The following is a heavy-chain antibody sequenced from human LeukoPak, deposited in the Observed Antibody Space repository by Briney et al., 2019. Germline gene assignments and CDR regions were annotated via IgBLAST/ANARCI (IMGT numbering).Heavy chain of an antibody. CDR2: ISYDGSNK. CDR1: GFTFSSYG. D-gene: IGHD4-17*01. Sequence: GRSLRLSCAASGFTFSSYGMHWVRQAPGKGLEWVAVISYDGSNKYYADSVKGRFTISRDNSKNTLYLQMNSLRAEDTAAYYCAKEPHYGDYFTWFDPWGQGTLVTVSS. V-gene: IGHV3-30*18. J-gene: IGHJ5*02. CDR3: AKEPHYGDYFTWFDP.